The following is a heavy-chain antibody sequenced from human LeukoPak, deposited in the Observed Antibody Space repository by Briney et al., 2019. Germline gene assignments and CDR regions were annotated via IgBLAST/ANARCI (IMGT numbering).Heavy chain of an antibody. V-gene: IGHV3-30*18. CDR2: ISYDGSNK. CDR3: AKDLRRLDAFDI. J-gene: IGHJ3*02. D-gene: IGHD4-17*01. CDR1: GFTFSSYG. Sequence: PGRSLRLSCAASGFTFSSYGMHWVRQAPGKGLEWVAVISYDGSNKYYADSVKGRFTISRDNSKNTLYLQMNSLRAEDTAVYYCAKDLRRLDAFDIWGQGTMVTVSS.